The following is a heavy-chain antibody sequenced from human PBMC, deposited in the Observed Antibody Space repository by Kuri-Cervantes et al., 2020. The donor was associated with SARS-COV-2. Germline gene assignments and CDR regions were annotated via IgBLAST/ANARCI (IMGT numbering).Heavy chain of an antibody. CDR2: IYTSGST. CDR1: GGSISRYY. CDR3: ARGVGAAVAGTLITIYYYYGMDV. J-gene: IGHJ6*02. D-gene: IGHD6-19*01. V-gene: IGHV4-4*07. Sequence: ESLKISCTVSGGSISRYYWSWIRQPAGKGLEWIGRIYTSGSTNYNPSLKSRVTMSVDTSKNQFSLKLSSVTAADTAVYYCARGVGAAVAGTLITIYYYYGMDVWGRGTTVTVSS.